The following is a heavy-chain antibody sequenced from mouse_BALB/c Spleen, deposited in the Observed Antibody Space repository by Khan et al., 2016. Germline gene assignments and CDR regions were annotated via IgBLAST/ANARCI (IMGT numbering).Heavy chain of an antibody. CDR1: GYTFSSYW. V-gene: IGHV1-9*01. CDR2: ILPGSGST. CDR3: ARNWAVDY. J-gene: IGHJ2*01. D-gene: IGHD4-1*01. Sequence: QMQLEESGAELMKPGASVKISCRATGYTFSSYWIEWIKQRPGHGLEWIGQILPGSGSTHYNENFKGKATFTADTSSNTVYMQLSSLTSVASAVYYCARNWAVDYWGQGTTLTVSS.